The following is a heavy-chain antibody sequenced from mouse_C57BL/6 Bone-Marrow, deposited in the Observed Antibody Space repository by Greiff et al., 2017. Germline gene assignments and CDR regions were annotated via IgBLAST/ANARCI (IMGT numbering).Heavy chain of an antibody. V-gene: IGHV1-26*01. D-gene: IGHD2-2*01. J-gene: IGHJ4*01. Sequence: VQLQQSGPELVKPGASVKISCKASGYTFTDYYMNWVKQSHGKSLEWIGDINPNNGGTSYNQKFKGKATLTVDKSSSTAYMELRSLTSEDSAVYYCVLWLRRGGGAMDYWGQGTSVTVSS. CDR1: GYTFTDYY. CDR2: INPNNGGT. CDR3: VLWLRRGGGAMDY.